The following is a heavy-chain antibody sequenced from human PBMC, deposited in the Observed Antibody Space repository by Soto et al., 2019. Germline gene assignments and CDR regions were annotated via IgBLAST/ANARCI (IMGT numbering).Heavy chain of an antibody. CDR1: GGSINTNSYY. D-gene: IGHD3-10*01. CDR2: INYSGST. V-gene: IGHV4-39*01. Sequence: QLQLQESGPGLVKPSETLSLTCTVSGGSINTNSYYWAWIRQPPGKGLEWIGSINYSGSTSYYPSLKSRVTISVDTSKNQLSLKLSSVTAADTAVYYCARHYAVRERFDYWGQGTLVTVSS. J-gene: IGHJ4*02. CDR3: ARHYAVRERFDY.